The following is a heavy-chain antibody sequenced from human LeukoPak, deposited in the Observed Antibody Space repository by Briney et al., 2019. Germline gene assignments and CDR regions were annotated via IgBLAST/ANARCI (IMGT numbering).Heavy chain of an antibody. CDR1: GGSISSYY. CDR3: ARGDGFWSGLTSHYYMDV. V-gene: IGHV4-59*12. D-gene: IGHD3-3*01. Sequence: PSETLSLTCTVSGGSISSYYWSWIRQPPGKGLEWIGYIYYSGSTNYNPSLKSRVTISVDTSKNQFSLKLSSVTAADTAVYYCARGDGFWSGLTSHYYMDVWGKGTTVTVSS. J-gene: IGHJ6*03. CDR2: IYYSGST.